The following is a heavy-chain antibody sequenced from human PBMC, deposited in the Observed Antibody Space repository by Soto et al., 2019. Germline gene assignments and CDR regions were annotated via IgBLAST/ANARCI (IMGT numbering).Heavy chain of an antibody. J-gene: IGHJ4*02. CDR3: GRDTSGLDY. Sequence: QVQLVQSGAEVKKPGASVKVSCQASGYTFASHYIHWVRQAPGQGLEWMGVINPNGGNTRYAQMFQDRLTLTTDTPTNTVYLDLSSLSSDDTAVYYCGRDTSGLDYWGQGTLVTVSS. V-gene: IGHV1-46*01. CDR2: INPNGGNT. CDR1: GYTFASHY.